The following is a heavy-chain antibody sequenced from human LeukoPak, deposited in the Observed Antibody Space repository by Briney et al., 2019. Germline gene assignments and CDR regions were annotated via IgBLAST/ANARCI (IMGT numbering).Heavy chain of an antibody. CDR3: ASYDSSGFGDY. V-gene: IGHV3-53*01. CDR1: GFTFSDYY. Sequence: PGGSLRLSCAASGFTFSDYYMSWIRQAPGKGLEWVSVIYSGGSTYYADSVKGRFTISRDNSKNTLYLQMNSPRAEDTAVYYCASYDSSGFGDYWGQGTLVTVSS. CDR2: IYSGGST. J-gene: IGHJ4*02. D-gene: IGHD3-22*01.